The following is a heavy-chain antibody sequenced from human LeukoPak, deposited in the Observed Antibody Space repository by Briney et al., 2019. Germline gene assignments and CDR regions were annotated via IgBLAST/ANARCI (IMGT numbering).Heavy chain of an antibody. J-gene: IGHJ6*02. V-gene: IGHV1-2*02. CDR2: INPNSGGT. CDR1: GYTFTGYY. CDR3: ARSSTNRELLLGYYGMDV. Sequence: GASVKVSCKASGYTFTGYYMHWVRQAPGQGLEWMGWINPNSGGTNYAQKFQGRVTMTRDTSISTAYMELSRLRSDDTAVYYCARSSTNRELLLGYYGMDVWGQGTTVTVSS. D-gene: IGHD3-10*01.